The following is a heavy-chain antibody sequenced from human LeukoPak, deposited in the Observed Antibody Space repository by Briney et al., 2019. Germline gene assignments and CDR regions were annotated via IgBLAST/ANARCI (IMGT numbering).Heavy chain of an antibody. J-gene: IGHJ2*01. V-gene: IGHV3-74*01. CDR1: GFTFSNFW. D-gene: IGHD1-1*01. CDR2: INSDGSST. CDR3: TRATTTAGWYFDL. Sequence: GGSLRLSCAVSGFTFSNFWMYWVRQAPGKRLGWVARINSDGSSTTYADSVEGRFTISRDNTKSMLPLQMHSLRVDDSAVYFCTRATTTAGWYFDLWGRGTLVTVSS.